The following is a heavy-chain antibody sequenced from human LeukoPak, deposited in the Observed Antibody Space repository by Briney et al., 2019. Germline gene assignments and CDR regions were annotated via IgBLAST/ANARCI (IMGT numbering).Heavy chain of an antibody. J-gene: IGHJ6*03. Sequence: SETLSLTCGVYGGSFSGYDWSWVRQPPGKGLEWIGEINYGGDTNYNPSLKSRVTISVDTSKNQSSLRVASVTAADTAVYYCARGLGWKVATKGLFYMDVWGEGTTVTASS. CDR1: GGSFSGYD. V-gene: IGHV4-34*01. D-gene: IGHD5-12*01. CDR3: ARGLGWKVATKGLFYMDV. CDR2: INYGGDT.